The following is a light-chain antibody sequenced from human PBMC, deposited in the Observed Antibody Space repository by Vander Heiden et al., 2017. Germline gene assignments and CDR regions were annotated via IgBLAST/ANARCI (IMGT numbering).Light chain of an antibody. CDR1: QSVSSSY. Sequence: EIVLPQSPGTLSLSPGASATLSCRASQSVSSSYLAWYQQTPGQAPRLLIYGASSRATGIPDRFSGSGSGTDFTLTISRLEPEDFAVYYCQQYGSSPWTFGQGTKVEIK. CDR3: QQYGSSPWT. V-gene: IGKV3-20*01. J-gene: IGKJ1*01. CDR2: GAS.